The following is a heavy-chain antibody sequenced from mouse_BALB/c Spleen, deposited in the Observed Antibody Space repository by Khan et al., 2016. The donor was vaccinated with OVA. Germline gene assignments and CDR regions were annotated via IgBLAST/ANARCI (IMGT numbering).Heavy chain of an antibody. J-gene: IGHJ2*01. Sequence: EVQLQESGPGLVKPSQSLSLTCTVTGYSITSGYGWNWIRQFPGNKLEWMGYLSYSGSTNYNPSLKSRISITRDTSKNQFFLQLNSVRTEDTATYYCARTARIKYWGQGTTLTVSS. V-gene: IGHV3-2*02. CDR2: LSYSGST. D-gene: IGHD1-2*01. CDR1: GYSITSGYG. CDR3: ARTARIKY.